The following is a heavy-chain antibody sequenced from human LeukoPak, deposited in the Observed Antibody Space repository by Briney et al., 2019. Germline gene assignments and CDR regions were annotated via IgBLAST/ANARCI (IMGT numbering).Heavy chain of an antibody. CDR2: IYYSGST. Sequence: SETLSLTCTVSGGSISSGEYYWSWIRQPPGKGLEWIGYIYYSGSTYYNPSLKSRVTISVDTSKNQFSLKLSSVTAADTAVYYCARNLGYCSSTSCYPANFDYWGQGTLVTVSS. V-gene: IGHV4-30-4*01. CDR1: GGSISSGEYY. D-gene: IGHD2-2*01. CDR3: ARNLGYCSSTSCYPANFDY. J-gene: IGHJ4*02.